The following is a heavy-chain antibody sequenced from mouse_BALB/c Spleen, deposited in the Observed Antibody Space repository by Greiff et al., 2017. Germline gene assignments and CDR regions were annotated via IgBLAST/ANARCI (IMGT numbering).Heavy chain of an antibody. J-gene: IGHJ2*01. CDR3: ARGVIYYDFDY. CDR1: GFTFSSYA. D-gene: IGHD2-4*01. Sequence: EVKLMESGGGLVKPGGSLKLSCAASGFTFSSYAMSWVRQTPEKRLEWVASISSGGSTYYPDSVKGRFTISRDNARNILYLQMSSLRSEDTAMYYCARGVIYYDFDYWGQGTTLTVSS. CDR2: ISSGGST. V-gene: IGHV5-6-5*01.